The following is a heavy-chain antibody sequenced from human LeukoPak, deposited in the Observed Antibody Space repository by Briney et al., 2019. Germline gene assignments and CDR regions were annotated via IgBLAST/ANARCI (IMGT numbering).Heavy chain of an antibody. CDR3: AKLSKGIVLMVYADY. J-gene: IGHJ4*02. CDR2: ISGSGGST. Sequence: PGGSLRLSCAASGFTFSSYAMSWVRQAPGKGLEWVSAISGSGGSTYYADSVKGRFTISRDNSKNTLYLQMNSLRAEDTAVYCCAKLSKGIVLMVYADYWGQGTLVTVSS. V-gene: IGHV3-23*01. CDR1: GFTFSSYA. D-gene: IGHD2-8*01.